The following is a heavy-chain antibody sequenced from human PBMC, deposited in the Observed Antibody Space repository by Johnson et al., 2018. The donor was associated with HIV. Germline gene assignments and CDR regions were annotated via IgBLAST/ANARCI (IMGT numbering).Heavy chain of an antibody. V-gene: IGHV3-11*01. J-gene: IGHJ3*02. D-gene: IGHD5-12*01. CDR3: AKDTVDIVAKGAFDI. Sequence: QVQLVESGGGLVQPGGSLILSCAASGFTFSDYYMSWIRQAPGKGLEWVSYISSSGSTIYYADSVKGRFTISRDNAKNSLYLQMNSLRAEDTAVYYCAKDTVDIVAKGAFDIWCQGTMVTVSS. CDR2: ISSSGSTI. CDR1: GFTFSDYY.